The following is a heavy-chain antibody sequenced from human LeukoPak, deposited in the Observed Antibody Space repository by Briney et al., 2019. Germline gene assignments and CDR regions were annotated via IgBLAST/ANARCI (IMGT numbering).Heavy chain of an antibody. D-gene: IGHD3-22*01. J-gene: IGHJ4*02. V-gene: IGHV4-34*01. Sequence: SETLSLTCAVYGGSFSGYYWSWIRQPPGKGLEWIGEINHSGSTNYNPSLKSRVTISVDTSKNQFSLKLSSVTAADTAVYYCARQPNDSRYMIVDYWGQGTLVTVSS. CDR1: GGSFSGYY. CDR2: INHSGST. CDR3: ARQPNDSRYMIVDY.